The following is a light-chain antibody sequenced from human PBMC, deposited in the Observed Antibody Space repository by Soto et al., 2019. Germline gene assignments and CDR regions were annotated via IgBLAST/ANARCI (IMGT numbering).Light chain of an antibody. CDR2: SAS. V-gene: IGKV1-39*01. CDR1: QSILAY. CDR3: QHTYATAFT. Sequence: IQMTQSPSSLSASVGGRVTITCRASQSILAYLNWYQVKLGKRPRLLIFSASNLQSGVTPRFNGSGSGTDFALTNGGVEPDDAATYYCQHTYATAFTFGQGTNL. J-gene: IGKJ2*01.